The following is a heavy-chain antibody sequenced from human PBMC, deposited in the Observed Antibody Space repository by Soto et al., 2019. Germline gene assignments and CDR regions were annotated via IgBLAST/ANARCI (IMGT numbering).Heavy chain of an antibody. J-gene: IGHJ6*03. V-gene: IGHV1-46*01. Sequence: ASVKVSCKASGYTFTSYYMHWVRQAPGQGLEWMGIINPSGGSTSYAQKFQGRVTMTRDTSTSTAYMELSSLRSEDTAVYYCASSSAGFQTQYYYMDVWGKGTTVTVSS. CDR3: ASSSAGFQTQYYYMDV. D-gene: IGHD6-19*01. CDR2: INPSGGST. CDR1: GYTFTSYY.